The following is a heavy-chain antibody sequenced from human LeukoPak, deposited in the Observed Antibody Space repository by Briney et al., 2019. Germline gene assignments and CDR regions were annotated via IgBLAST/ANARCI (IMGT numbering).Heavy chain of an antibody. Sequence: ASVKVSCKASVYTFTSYGISWVRQAPGQGLEWMGWISAYNGNTNYAQKLQGRVTMTTDTSTRTAYMELRSLRSDDTAVYYCARVGYCSGGSCFDEFDYWGQGTLVTVSS. J-gene: IGHJ4*02. CDR3: ARVGYCSGGSCFDEFDY. CDR2: ISAYNGNT. D-gene: IGHD2-15*01. V-gene: IGHV1-18*04. CDR1: VYTFTSYG.